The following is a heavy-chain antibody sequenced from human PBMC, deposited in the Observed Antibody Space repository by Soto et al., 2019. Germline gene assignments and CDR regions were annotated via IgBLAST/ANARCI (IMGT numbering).Heavy chain of an antibody. CDR2: IDPSDSYT. CDR1: GYSFTSYW. J-gene: IGHJ6*02. Sequence: GESLKISCKGSGYSFTSYWIGWVRQMPVKGLEWMGRIDPSDSYTNYSPSFQGHVTISADKSISTAYLQWSSLKASDTAMYYCWTRRKSDDCSGGSCYYRVYYYYGMDVLGRRTTVAVCS. D-gene: IGHD2-15*01. CDR3: WTRRKSDDCSGGSCYYRVYYYYGMDV. V-gene: IGHV5-10-1*01.